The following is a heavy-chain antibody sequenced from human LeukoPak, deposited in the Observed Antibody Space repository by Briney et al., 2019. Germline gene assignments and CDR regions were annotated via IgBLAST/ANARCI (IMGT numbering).Heavy chain of an antibody. D-gene: IGHD3-10*01. CDR3: ARGIYYGSGSSFYAFDI. V-gene: IGHV3-11*01. CDR2: IRSSASSL. J-gene: IGHJ3*02. Sequence: GGTLRLACAASGLTLSEYYMRWIRQAAGKGMERVSYIRSSASSLYYADSVTGRFTISRDNAKISLYLQMNSLRAEDTAVYYCARGIYYGSGSSFYAFDIWGQGTMVPVSS. CDR1: GLTLSEYY.